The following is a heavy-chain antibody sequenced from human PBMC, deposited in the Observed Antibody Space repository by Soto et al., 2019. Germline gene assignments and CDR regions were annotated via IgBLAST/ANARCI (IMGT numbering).Heavy chain of an antibody. CDR2: NNGGGVTI. CDR3: ARMLTMVRGVTGLRDFDF. J-gene: IGHJ4*02. V-gene: IGHV3-23*01. D-gene: IGHD3-10*01. Sequence: PGGSLRLSCAASGFTFSSYAMSWVRQAPGKGLEWVSTNNGGGVTIYYLDSFKGRFTISRDNSKDTLYLEMNSLTAEDTAVYYCARMLTMVRGVTGLRDFDFWGQGALVTVSS. CDR1: GFTFSSYA.